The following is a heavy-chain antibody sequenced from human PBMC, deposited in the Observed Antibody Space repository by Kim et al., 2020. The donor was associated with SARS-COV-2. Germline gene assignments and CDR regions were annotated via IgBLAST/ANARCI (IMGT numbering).Heavy chain of an antibody. J-gene: IGHJ6*02. Sequence: SETLSLTCTVSGGSISSSSYYWGWIRQPPGKGLEWIGSIYYSGSTYYNPSLKSRVTISVDTSKNQFSLKLSSVTAADTAVYYCARLRYFDWLLPDDYYYYYYGMDVCGQGTTVTVSS. CDR3: ARLRYFDWLLPDDYYYYYYGMDV. CDR1: GGSISSSSYY. CDR2: IYYSGST. D-gene: IGHD3-9*01. V-gene: IGHV4-39*01.